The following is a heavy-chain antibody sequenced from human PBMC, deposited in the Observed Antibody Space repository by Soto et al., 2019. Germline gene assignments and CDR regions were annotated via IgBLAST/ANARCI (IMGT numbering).Heavy chain of an antibody. J-gene: IGHJ4*02. CDR3: AKRSSSSTFDY. D-gene: IGHD6-6*01. CDR2: ISGSGGST. CDR1: GFSFSNYA. Sequence: GGSLRLSCAVSGFSFSNYAVTWVRQAPGKGLEWVSTISGSGGSTYYAESVKGRFTISRDNSKNTLYLQMNSLRAEDTAVYYCAKRSSSSTFDYWGQGTLVTVSS. V-gene: IGHV3-23*01.